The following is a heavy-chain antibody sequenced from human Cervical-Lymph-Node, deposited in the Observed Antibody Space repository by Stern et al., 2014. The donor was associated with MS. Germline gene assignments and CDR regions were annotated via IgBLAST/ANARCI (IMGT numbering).Heavy chain of an antibody. CDR2: IVPMFGAA. CDR1: GGTFSNYA. V-gene: IGHV1-69*06. Sequence: QVQLMQSGAEVKKPGSSVKVSCKASGGTFSNYAMNWVRQAPGQGLVWMGGIVPMFGAANQTQQFQGRVTFTADKSTDSAFLELSSLRSGDTAVYYCVLQTLGATYWGQGTLVTVSS. J-gene: IGHJ4*02. D-gene: IGHD3-10*01. CDR3: VLQTLGATY.